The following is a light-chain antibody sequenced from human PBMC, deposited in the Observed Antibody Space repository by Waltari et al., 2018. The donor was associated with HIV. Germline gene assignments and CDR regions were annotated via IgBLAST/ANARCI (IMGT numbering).Light chain of an antibody. J-gene: IGLJ2*01. V-gene: IGLV2-14*03. CDR3: TSYTSSNTLVV. Sequence: QSALTQPASVSGSPGRSITISCTGTSSDVGGPNFVSWYQQHPGKAPKLMIYDVSDRPSGVSDRFSGSKSGNTASLTISGLQAEDEADYYCTSYTSSNTLVVFGGGTRLTVV. CDR1: SSDVGGPNF. CDR2: DVS.